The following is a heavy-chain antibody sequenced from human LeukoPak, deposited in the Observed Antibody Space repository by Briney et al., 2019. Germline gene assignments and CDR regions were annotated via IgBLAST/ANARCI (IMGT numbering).Heavy chain of an antibody. V-gene: IGHV3-48*03. CDR1: GFTFSSYE. Sequence: GGSLRLSCAASGFTFSSYEMNWVRQAPGKGLEWVSYISSSGSTIYYADPVKGRFTISSANAKNSLYLQMTSLRAEDTAVYYCARDAVLRYFDWPLDYWGQGTLVTVSS. J-gene: IGHJ4*02. D-gene: IGHD3-9*01. CDR3: ARDAVLRYFDWPLDY. CDR2: ISSSGSTI.